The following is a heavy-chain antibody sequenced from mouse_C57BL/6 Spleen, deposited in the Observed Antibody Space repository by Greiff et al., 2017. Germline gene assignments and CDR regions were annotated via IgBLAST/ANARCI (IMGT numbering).Heavy chain of an antibody. CDR1: GYSFTGYF. J-gene: IGHJ4*01. V-gene: IGHV1-20*01. Sequence: EVQLQQSGPELVKPGDSVKISCTASGYSFTGYFMNWVMQSHGKSLEWIGRINPYNGDTFYNQKFKGKATLTIDKSSSTAHMELRSLTSEDSAVYYCARSYYYGSSYYYAMDYWGQGTSVTVSS. CDR2: INPYNGDT. D-gene: IGHD1-1*01. CDR3: ARSYYYGSSYYYAMDY.